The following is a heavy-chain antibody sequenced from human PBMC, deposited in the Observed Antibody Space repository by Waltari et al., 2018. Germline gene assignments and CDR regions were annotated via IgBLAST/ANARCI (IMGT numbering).Heavy chain of an antibody. CDR1: GFPFSSYA. V-gene: IGHV3-30*01. Sequence: QVQLVESGGGVVQPGMSLRLSCAASGFPFSSYALHWVRQAPGKGLEWVAVISYDGSNKYYADSVKGRFTISRDNSKNTLYLQMNSLRAEDTAVYYCARADYGDYVSGMDVWGQGTTVTVSS. J-gene: IGHJ6*02. CDR3: ARADYGDYVSGMDV. CDR2: ISYDGSNK. D-gene: IGHD4-17*01.